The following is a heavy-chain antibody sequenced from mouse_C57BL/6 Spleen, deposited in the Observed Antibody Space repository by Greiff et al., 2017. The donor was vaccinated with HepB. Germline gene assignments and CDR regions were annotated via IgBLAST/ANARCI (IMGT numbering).Heavy chain of an antibody. V-gene: IGHV1-59*01. J-gene: IGHJ3*01. Sequence: QVQLQQPGAELVRPGTSVKLSCKASGYTFTSYWMHWVKQRPGQGLEWIGVIDPSDSYTNYNQKFKGKATLTVDTSSSTAYMQLSSLTSEDSAVYYCARALGGDYVWFDYWGQGTLVTVSA. D-gene: IGHD2-13*01. CDR3: ARALGGDYVWFDY. CDR1: GYTFTSYW. CDR2: IDPSDSYT.